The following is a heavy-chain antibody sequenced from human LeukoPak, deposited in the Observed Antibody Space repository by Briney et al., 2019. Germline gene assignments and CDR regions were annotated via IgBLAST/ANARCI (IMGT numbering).Heavy chain of an antibody. CDR1: GGSISSSSYY. V-gene: IGHV4-39*07. CDR3: ARGFVYSDYGMDV. D-gene: IGHD2-21*01. CDR2: IYYSGST. J-gene: IGHJ6*02. Sequence: PSETLSLTCTVSGGSISSSSYYWGWIRQPPGKGLEWIGSIYYSGSTYYNPSLKSRVTISVDTSKNQFSLKLSSVTAADTAVYYCARGFVYSDYGMDVWGQGTTVTVSS.